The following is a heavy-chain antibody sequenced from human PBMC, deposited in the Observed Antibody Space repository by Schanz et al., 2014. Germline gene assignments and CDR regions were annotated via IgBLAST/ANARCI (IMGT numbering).Heavy chain of an antibody. CDR1: GFTVSNNY. Sequence: EVQLVESGGGLIQPGGSLRLSCAASGFTVSNNYMSWVRQAPGKGLECVSIIYSDGSTYYVDSVKGRFIISRDNSKNTVYLQMNSLRAEDSAVYYCAKVGPYSGSLGAFDIWGQGTMVTVSS. V-gene: IGHV3-53*01. J-gene: IGHJ3*02. CDR3: AKVGPYSGSLGAFDI. D-gene: IGHD1-26*01. CDR2: IYSDGST.